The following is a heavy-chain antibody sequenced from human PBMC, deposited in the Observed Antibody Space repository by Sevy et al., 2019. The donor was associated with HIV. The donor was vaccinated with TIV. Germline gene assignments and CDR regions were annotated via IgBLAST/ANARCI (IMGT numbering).Heavy chain of an antibody. CDR3: TTEYYYDSSGYLTDY. J-gene: IGHJ4*02. V-gene: IGHV3-15*01. CDR1: GFTFSNAW. Sequence: GESLKISCAASGFTFSNAWMIWVRQAPGKGLGWVGRIKSKTDGGTTDYAAPVKGRFTISRDDSKNTLYLQMNSLKTEDTAVYYCTTEYYYDSSGYLTDYWGQGTLVTVSS. CDR2: IKSKTDGGTT. D-gene: IGHD3-22*01.